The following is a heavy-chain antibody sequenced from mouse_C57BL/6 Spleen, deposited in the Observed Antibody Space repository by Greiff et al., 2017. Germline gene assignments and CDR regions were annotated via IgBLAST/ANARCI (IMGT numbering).Heavy chain of an antibody. J-gene: IGHJ3*01. CDR2: IYPGSGNT. D-gene: IGHD2-1*01. CDR1: GYTFTDYY. Sequence: QVQLQQSGAELVRPGASVKLSCKASGYTFTDYYINWVKQRPGQGLAWIARIYPGSGNTYYNEKFKGKATLTAEKSSSTAYMQLSSLTSEDSAVYFCARGDGNPWFAYWGQGTLVTVSA. V-gene: IGHV1-76*01. CDR3: ARGDGNPWFAY.